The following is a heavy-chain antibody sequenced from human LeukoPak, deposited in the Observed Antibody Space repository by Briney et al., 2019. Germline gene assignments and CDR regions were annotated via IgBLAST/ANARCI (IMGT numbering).Heavy chain of an antibody. D-gene: IGHD5-24*01. Sequence: SVKVSCKASGGTFSSYAISWVRQAPGQGLEWMGGIIPIFGTANYAQKFQGRVTITADESTSTAYMELSSLRSEDTAVYYCARDPRGGDGYNYSDYWGQGTLVTVSS. CDR3: ARDPRGGDGYNYSDY. CDR1: GGTFSSYA. CDR2: IIPIFGTA. V-gene: IGHV1-69*13. J-gene: IGHJ4*02.